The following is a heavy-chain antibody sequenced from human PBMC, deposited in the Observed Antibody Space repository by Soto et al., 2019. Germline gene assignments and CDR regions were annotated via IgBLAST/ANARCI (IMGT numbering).Heavy chain of an antibody. CDR2: IRQDGGDK. D-gene: IGHD2-8*01. V-gene: IGHV3-7*01. CDR3: VRDAVVSGVDYFDH. J-gene: IGHJ4*02. Sequence: GSLRLSCAASGFTFSTYWMSWVRQAPGKGLEWVANIRQDGGDKYFLDSVKGRFTISRDNAKNSLYLQMNSLRVEDTAIYYCVRDAVVSGVDYFDHWGQGTLVTVSS. CDR1: GFTFSTYW.